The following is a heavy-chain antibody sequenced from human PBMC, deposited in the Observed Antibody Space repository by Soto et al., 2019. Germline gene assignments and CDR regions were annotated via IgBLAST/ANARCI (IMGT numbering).Heavy chain of an antibody. V-gene: IGHV3-7*05. CDR1: GFTFSSYW. CDR3: ARGSLMTTVVTPADNYFDY. CDR2: IKQDGSEK. J-gene: IGHJ4*02. D-gene: IGHD4-17*01. Sequence: PGGSLRLSCAASGFTFSSYWMSWVRQAPGKGLDWVANIKQDGSEKYYVDSVKGRFTISRDNAKNSLYLQMNSLRAEDTAVYYCARGSLMTTVVTPADNYFDYWGQGTLVTVSS.